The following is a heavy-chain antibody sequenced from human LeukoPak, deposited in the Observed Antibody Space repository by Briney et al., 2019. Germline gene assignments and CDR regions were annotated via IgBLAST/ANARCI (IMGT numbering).Heavy chain of an antibody. Sequence: SETLSLTCAVYGGSFSGYYWSWVRQPPGKGLEWIGEINHSGSTNYNPSLTSRVTISVDTSKNQFSLKLSSVTAADTAVYYCGRGGPVRGTINSLIAFDIWGQGIMVTVSS. D-gene: IGHD3-10*01. CDR3: GRGGPVRGTINSLIAFDI. CDR1: GGSFSGYY. CDR2: INHSGST. V-gene: IGHV4-34*01. J-gene: IGHJ3*02.